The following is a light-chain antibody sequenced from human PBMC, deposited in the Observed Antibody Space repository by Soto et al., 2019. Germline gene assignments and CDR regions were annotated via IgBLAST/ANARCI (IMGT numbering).Light chain of an antibody. CDR1: QSVSRY. Sequence: EIVLTQSPATLSLSPGERPTLSCRASQSVSRYLAWYQQKPGQAPRLLIYDASNRATGIPARFSGSGSGTDFTLTISSLEPEDFAVYYCQQRSNWPPTFGGGTKVEIK. V-gene: IGKV3-11*01. CDR3: QQRSNWPPT. J-gene: IGKJ4*01. CDR2: DAS.